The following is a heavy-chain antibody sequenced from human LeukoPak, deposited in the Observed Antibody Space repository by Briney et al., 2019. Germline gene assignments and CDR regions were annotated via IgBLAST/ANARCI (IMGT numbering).Heavy chain of an antibody. CDR3: AKDFYDFLTGGFDS. J-gene: IGHJ4*02. D-gene: IGHD3-9*01. CDR2: LSGTRGST. CDR1: GFTFTTYA. V-gene: IGHV3-23*01. Sequence: QPAGSLRLSCAASGFTFTTYAMTWVRQAPGKGLEWVSALSGTRGSTYCADSVKGRFTISRDYSKNTLYLQMNSLRAEDTAVYYCAKDFYDFLTGGFDSWGQGTLVTVSS.